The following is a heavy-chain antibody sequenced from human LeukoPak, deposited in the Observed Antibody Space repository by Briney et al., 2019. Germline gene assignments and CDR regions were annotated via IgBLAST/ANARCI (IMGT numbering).Heavy chain of an antibody. J-gene: IGHJ4*02. D-gene: IGHD4-17*01. CDR3: TRYQDYGDYAFDY. Sequence: RSLRLSCTASGFTFGDYAMSWVRQAPGKGLEWVGFIRSKAYGGTTEYAASVKGRFTISRDDSKGIAYLQMNSLKTEDTAVYYCTRYQDYGDYAFDYWGQGTLVTVSS. V-gene: IGHV3-49*04. CDR2: IRSKAYGGTT. CDR1: GFTFGDYA.